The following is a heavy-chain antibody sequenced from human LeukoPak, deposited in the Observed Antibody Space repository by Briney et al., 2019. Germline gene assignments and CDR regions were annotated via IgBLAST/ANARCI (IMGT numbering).Heavy chain of an antibody. CDR1: GYTFTSYD. CDR2: INPSGGST. Sequence: ASVKVSCKASGYTFTSYDINWVRQAPGQGLEWMGIINPSGGSTSYAQKFQGRVTMTRDTSTSTVYMELSSLRSEDTAVYYCARGRCSSTSCYLLDYWGQGTLVTVSS. V-gene: IGHV1-46*03. CDR3: ARGRCSSTSCYLLDY. J-gene: IGHJ4*02. D-gene: IGHD2-2*01.